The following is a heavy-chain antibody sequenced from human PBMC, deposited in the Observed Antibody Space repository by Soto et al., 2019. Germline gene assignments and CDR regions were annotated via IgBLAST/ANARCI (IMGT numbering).Heavy chain of an antibody. CDR1: GFSFSNPRMS. J-gene: IGHJ6*02. Sequence: QVTLKESGPVLVKPTETLTLTCTFSGFSFSNPRMSVSWLRQPPGKALEWLAHISSSDVKSYSTSLKSRLTILKDTSKSQVVLTMTNVDPMDTATYYCARVLYYGMDVWGQGNTVTVSS. V-gene: IGHV2-26*01. CDR3: ARVLYYGMDV. CDR2: ISSSDVK.